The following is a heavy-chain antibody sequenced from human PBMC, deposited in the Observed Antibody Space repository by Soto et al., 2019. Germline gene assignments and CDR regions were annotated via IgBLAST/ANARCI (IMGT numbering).Heavy chain of an antibody. D-gene: IGHD6-6*01. CDR2: IIPIFGTA. V-gene: IGHV1-69*01. CDR1: GGTFSSYA. CDR3: ARDKGEYSSFPSGCFDY. J-gene: IGHJ4*02. Sequence: QVQLVQSGAEVKKPGSSVKVSCKASGGTFSSYAISWVRQAPGQGLEWMGGIIPIFGTASYAPKFQGRVTILADESTSTAYMVLSSLRSEDTAVYCCARDKGEYSSFPSGCFDYWRQGSLVIVSA.